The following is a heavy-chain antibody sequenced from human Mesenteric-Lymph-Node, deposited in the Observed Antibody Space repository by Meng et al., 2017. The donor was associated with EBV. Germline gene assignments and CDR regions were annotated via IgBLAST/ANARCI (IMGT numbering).Heavy chain of an antibody. CDR3: ARKEQQLVHYFDY. D-gene: IGHD6-13*01. Sequence: QVQLHQWGSGLLKPSETLSLTCAVYGGSFSGYDWSWIRQPPRKGLEWIGEINHSGSTNYNPSLKSRVTISVDTSKNQFSLKLSSVTAADTAVYYCARKEQQLVHYFDYWGQGTLVTVSS. CDR2: INHSGST. V-gene: IGHV4-34*01. J-gene: IGHJ4*02. CDR1: GGSFSGYD.